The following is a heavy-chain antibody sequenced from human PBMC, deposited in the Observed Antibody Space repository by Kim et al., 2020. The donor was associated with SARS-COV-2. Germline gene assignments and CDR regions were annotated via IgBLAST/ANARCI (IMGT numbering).Heavy chain of an antibody. V-gene: IGHV3-49*02. D-gene: IGHD6-19*01. J-gene: IGHJ4*02. Sequence: YAASVKGRFTISRDDSKSIAYLQMNSLKTEDTAVYYCTRVIAVAGILVDYWGQGTLVTVSS. CDR3: TRVIAVAGILVDY.